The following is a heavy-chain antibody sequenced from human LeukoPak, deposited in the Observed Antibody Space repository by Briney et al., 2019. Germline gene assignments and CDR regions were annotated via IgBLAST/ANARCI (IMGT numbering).Heavy chain of an antibody. CDR1: GYTFTGYY. CDR3: ATLKRMVRGVIWFDP. V-gene: IGHV1-2*02. CDR2: INPNSGGT. D-gene: IGHD3-10*01. J-gene: IGHJ5*02. Sequence: GASVKVSCKASGYTFTGYYMHWVRQAPGQGLEWMGWINPNSGGTNYAQKFQGRVTMTRDTSISTAYMELSRLRSDDTAVYYCATLKRMVRGVIWFDPWGQGTLVTVSS.